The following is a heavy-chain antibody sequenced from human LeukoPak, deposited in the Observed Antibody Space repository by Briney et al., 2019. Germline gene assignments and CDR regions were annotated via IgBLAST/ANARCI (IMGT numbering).Heavy chain of an antibody. CDR2: IYTGGNT. Sequence: GGSLRLSCTASGFPVSSNYMTWVRQAPGKGLGWVSVIYTGGNTDHADSVQGRFTLSRDNSKNTLYLHMNSLRVDDTAVYYCARGRPPYYFDYWGQGTLVTVSS. CDR3: ARGRPPYYFDY. CDR1: GFPVSSNY. V-gene: IGHV3-53*01. J-gene: IGHJ4*02.